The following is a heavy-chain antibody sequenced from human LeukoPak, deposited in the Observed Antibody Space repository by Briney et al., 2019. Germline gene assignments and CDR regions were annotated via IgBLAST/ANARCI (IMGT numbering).Heavy chain of an antibody. CDR3: AKGPSSRWTRYFDY. Sequence: GGSLRLSCAASGFTFSTYAMTWVRQAPGKGLEWVSVISASGDSTYYADSVKGRFTVSRDNSKNTLYLQMNSLRAEDTAVYYCAKGPSSRWTRYFDYWGQGTLVTVSS. CDR1: GFTFSTYA. D-gene: IGHD6-19*01. J-gene: IGHJ4*02. CDR2: ISASGDST. V-gene: IGHV3-23*01.